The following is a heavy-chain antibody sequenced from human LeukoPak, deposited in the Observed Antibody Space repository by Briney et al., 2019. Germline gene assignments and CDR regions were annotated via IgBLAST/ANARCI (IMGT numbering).Heavy chain of an antibody. D-gene: IGHD3-16*02. CDR2: INPSGST. V-gene: IGHV4-34*01. Sequence: GSLRLSCAVFGGSFSDYYWSWIRQPPGKGLEWIGEINPSGSTNYNPSLKSRVTISVDTPKNQFSLKVNSVTAADTAMYYCVRGLVDYDYVWGSYRWESYYFDYWGQGILVTVSS. CDR3: VRGLVDYDYVWGSYRWESYYFDY. CDR1: GGSFSDYY. J-gene: IGHJ4*02.